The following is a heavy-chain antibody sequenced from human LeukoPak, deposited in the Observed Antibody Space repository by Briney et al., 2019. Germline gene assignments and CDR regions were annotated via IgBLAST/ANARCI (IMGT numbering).Heavy chain of an antibody. D-gene: IGHD2-15*01. Sequence: GGSLRLSCAASGFTFSSHIMSWVRQAPGKGLEWVSTISVSGGSTYYADSVKGRFTISRDNSKNTLFLQMNSLKTEDTAVYYCTRYIVAFSWDQETKDAFDIWGQGTMVTVSS. V-gene: IGHV3-23*01. J-gene: IGHJ3*02. CDR2: ISVSGGST. CDR3: TRYIVAFSWDQETKDAFDI. CDR1: GFTFSSHI.